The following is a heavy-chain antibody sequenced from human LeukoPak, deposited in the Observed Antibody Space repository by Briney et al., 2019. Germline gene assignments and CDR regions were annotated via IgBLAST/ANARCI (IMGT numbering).Heavy chain of an antibody. Sequence: ASVKVSCKASGYTFSSHGISWVRQASGQGLEWTAWISAYNGNTNYAQKLQGRVTMTTDTSTSTAYMELRSLRSDDTAVYYCARSTTKAFDIWGQGTMVTVSS. CDR3: ARSTTKAFDI. CDR1: GYTFSSHG. D-gene: IGHD4-17*01. CDR2: ISAYNGNT. V-gene: IGHV1-18*01. J-gene: IGHJ3*02.